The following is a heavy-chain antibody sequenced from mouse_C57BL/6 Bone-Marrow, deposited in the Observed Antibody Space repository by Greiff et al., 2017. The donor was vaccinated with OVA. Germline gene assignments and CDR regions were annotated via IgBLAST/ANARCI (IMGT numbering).Heavy chain of an antibody. CDR3: ARAAYYSNPFDY. J-gene: IGHJ2*01. Sequence: VQLQQSGPVLVKPGASVKMSCKASGYTFTDYYMNWVKQSHGKSLEWIGVINPYNGGTSYNQKFKGKATLTVDKSSSTAYMELNSLTSEDSAVYYCARAAYYSNPFDYWGQGTTLTVSS. D-gene: IGHD2-5*01. CDR2: INPYNGGT. V-gene: IGHV1-19*01. CDR1: GYTFTDYY.